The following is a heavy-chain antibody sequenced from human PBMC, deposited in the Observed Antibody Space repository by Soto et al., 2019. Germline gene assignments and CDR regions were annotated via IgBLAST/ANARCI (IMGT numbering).Heavy chain of an antibody. CDR2: INPSGGST. CDR1: GYTFISYY. J-gene: IGHJ5*02. CDR3: ARARASSVLYSTSSGNWFDP. D-gene: IGHD6-6*01. V-gene: IGHV1-2*04. Sequence: ASVKVSCKASGYTFISYYLHWVRQAPGQGLEWMGVINPSGGSTNYAQKFQGWVTMTRDTSISTAYMELSRLRSDDTAVYYCARARASSVLYSTSSGNWFDPWGQGTLVTVSS.